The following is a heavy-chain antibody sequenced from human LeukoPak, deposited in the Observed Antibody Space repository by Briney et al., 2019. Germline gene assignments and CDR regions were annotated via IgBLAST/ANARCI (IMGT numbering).Heavy chain of an antibody. J-gene: IGHJ4*02. CDR3: ARGSGLRYFDWLFYFDY. CDR1: GYTFTGYY. Sequence: ASVKVSCKASGYTFTGYYMHWVRQAPGQGLEWMGWINPNSGGTNYAQKFQGRVTMTRDTSISTAYMELGRLRSDDTAVYYCARGSGLRYFDWLFYFDYWGQGTLVTVSS. V-gene: IGHV1-2*02. CDR2: INPNSGGT. D-gene: IGHD3-9*01.